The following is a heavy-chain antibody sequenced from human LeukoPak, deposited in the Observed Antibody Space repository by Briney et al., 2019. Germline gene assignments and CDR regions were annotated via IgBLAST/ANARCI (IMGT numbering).Heavy chain of an antibody. Sequence: GGSLRLSCAASGFTFSSYGMHWVRQAPGKGLEWVAVISYDGSNKYYADSVKGRFTISRDNSKNTLYLQMNSLRAEDTAVYYCASHMIVVVRDAFGIWGQGTMVTVTS. D-gene: IGHD3-22*01. CDR3: ASHMIVVVRDAFGI. V-gene: IGHV3-30*03. CDR2: ISYDGSNK. J-gene: IGHJ3*02. CDR1: GFTFSSYG.